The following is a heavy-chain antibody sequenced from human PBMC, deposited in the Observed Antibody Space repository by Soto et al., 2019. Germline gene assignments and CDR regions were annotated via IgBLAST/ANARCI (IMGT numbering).Heavy chain of an antibody. CDR3: AKDNWASYYYDSSSYYYYYGMDV. J-gene: IGHJ6*02. Sequence: GVSLRLSCAASGFTFSTYAMHWVRQAPGKGLEWVAVISYDESNKYYGDSVKGRFTISRDNSKNTLYLQMDSLRVEDTAVYYCAKDNWASYYYDSSSYYYYYGMDVWGQGTTVTVSS. CDR2: ISYDESNK. D-gene: IGHD3-22*01. CDR1: GFTFSTYA. V-gene: IGHV3-30*18.